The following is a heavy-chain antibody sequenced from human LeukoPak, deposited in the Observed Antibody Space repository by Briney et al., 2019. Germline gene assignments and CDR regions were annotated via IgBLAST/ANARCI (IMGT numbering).Heavy chain of an antibody. V-gene: IGHV1-24*01. J-gene: IGHJ5*02. CDR3: ATRRPPTSIVVVPAAIGCFDP. CDR1: GYTLTELS. CDR2: FDPEDGET. D-gene: IGHD2-2*02. Sequence: ASVKVSCKVSGYTLTELSMHWVRQAPGKGLEWTGGFDPEDGETIYAQKFQGRVTMTEDTSTDTAYMELSSLRSEDTAVYYCATRRPPTSIVVVPAAIGCFDPWGQGTLVTVSS.